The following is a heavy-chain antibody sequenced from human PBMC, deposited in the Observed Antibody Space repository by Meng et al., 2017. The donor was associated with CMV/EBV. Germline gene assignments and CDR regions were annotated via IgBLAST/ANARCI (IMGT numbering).Heavy chain of an antibody. J-gene: IGHJ4*02. Sequence: GGSLRLSCAASGFIFNNYVMHWVRQAPGKGLEWVAFIRNDGSNKYYADSVKGRFTISRDNSKNTLYLQMNSLRAEDTAVYYCAKDHPYYYGSGSYSGGYYFDYWGQGTLVTVSS. V-gene: IGHV3-30*02. CDR3: AKDHPYYYGSGSYSGGYYFDY. CDR1: GFIFNNYV. D-gene: IGHD3-10*01. CDR2: IRNDGSNK.